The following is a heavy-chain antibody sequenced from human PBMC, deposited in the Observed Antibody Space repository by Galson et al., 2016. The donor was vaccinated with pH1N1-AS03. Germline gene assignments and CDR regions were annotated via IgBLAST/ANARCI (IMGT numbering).Heavy chain of an antibody. V-gene: IGHV2-5*02. CDR1: GVSVPSSGLA. J-gene: IGHJ3*02. CDR2: IYWDDAK. CDR3: ALPNSWGNAFEI. Sequence: PALVKPTQTLTLTCSLSGVSVPSSGLAVGWFRLPPGKALGWLALIYWDDAKRFSPSLGNRLTITKDTSRNQAVLTVTNVDPLDTATYFCALPNSWGNAFEIWGPGTMVTVAS. D-gene: IGHD3-16*01.